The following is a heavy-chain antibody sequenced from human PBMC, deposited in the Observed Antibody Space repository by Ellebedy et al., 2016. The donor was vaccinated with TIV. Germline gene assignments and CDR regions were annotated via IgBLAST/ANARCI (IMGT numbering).Heavy chain of an antibody. CDR1: GFTFSSYG. V-gene: IGHV3-30*02. D-gene: IGHD3-22*01. CDR2: IRYDGSNK. Sequence: PGGSLRLSCAASGFTFSSYGMHWVRQAPGKGLEWVAFIRYDGSNKYYADSVKGRFTISRDNSKKTLYLQMNSLRAEDTAVYYCAKVAESSGLIESYFDSWGQGTLVTVSS. CDR3: AKVAESSGLIESYFDS. J-gene: IGHJ4*02.